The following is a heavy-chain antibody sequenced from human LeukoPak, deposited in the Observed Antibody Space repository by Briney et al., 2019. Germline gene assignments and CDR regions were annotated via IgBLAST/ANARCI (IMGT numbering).Heavy chain of an antibody. D-gene: IGHD2-15*01. CDR1: GFTFSDYY. V-gene: IGHV3-11*06. J-gene: IGHJ6*02. CDR2: ISSSSSYT. CDR3: ARDMVVAARGGMDV. Sequence: AGRSLRLSCAASGFTFSDYYMSWIRQAPGKGLEWVSYISSSSSYTNYADSVKGRFTISRDNAKNSLYLQMNSLRAEDTAVYYCARDMVVAARGGMDVWGQGTTVTVSS.